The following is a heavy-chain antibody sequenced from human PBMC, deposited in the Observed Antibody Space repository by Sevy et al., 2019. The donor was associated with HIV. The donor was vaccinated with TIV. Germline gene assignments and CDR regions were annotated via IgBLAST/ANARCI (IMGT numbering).Heavy chain of an antibody. V-gene: IGHV3-11*01. CDR1: GFTFSDYY. CDR2: INENGNTI. Sequence: GGSLRLSCAASGFTFSDYYMTWIRQAPGKGLEWVSYINENGNTIFNADSVKGRFTISRDNAKNTLYLQMNSLRADDTAVYYCARWCLQLWACFDIWGQGTMVTVSS. D-gene: IGHD5-18*01. CDR3: ARWCLQLWACFDI. J-gene: IGHJ3*02.